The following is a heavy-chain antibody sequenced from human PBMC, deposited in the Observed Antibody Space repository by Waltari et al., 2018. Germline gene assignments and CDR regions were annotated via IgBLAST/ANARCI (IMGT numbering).Heavy chain of an antibody. CDR1: GYTFIGNY. CDR3: ARAWFNSGFDY. V-gene: IGHV1-2*02. Sequence: QVQLVQSGAEVKRPGASVKVSCKASGYTFIGNYIHWVRQAPGQGLEWMGWIHPNSGATDDAQKFQGRVTMTLDTSITTVYMELGWLGSEDTAIYYCARAWFNSGFDYWGQGSLVAVSS. CDR2: IHPNSGAT. J-gene: IGHJ4*02. D-gene: IGHD1-26*01.